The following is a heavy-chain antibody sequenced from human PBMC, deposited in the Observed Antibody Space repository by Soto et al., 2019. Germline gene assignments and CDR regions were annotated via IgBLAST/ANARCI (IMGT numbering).Heavy chain of an antibody. CDR1: GGSVSSGSYY. D-gene: IGHD4-4*01. V-gene: IGHV4-61*01. J-gene: IGHJ6*02. Sequence: PSETLSLTCTVSGGSVSSGSYYWSWIRQPPGKGLEWIGYIYYSGSTNYNPSLKSRVTISVDASKNQFSLKLSSVTAADTAVYYCARVSTVTSRYYYYGMDVWGQGTTVTVSS. CDR2: IYYSGST. CDR3: ARVSTVTSRYYYYGMDV.